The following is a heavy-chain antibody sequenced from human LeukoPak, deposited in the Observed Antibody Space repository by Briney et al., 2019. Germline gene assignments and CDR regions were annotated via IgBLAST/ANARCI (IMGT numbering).Heavy chain of an antibody. Sequence: SETLSLTCAVSGYSIISGYYWGWIRQPPGKGLGWIGSIYHSGSTYYNPSLKSRVTISVDTSKNQFSLKLSSVTAADTAVYYCARFGGLIHWGQGTLVTVSS. V-gene: IGHV4-38-2*01. J-gene: IGHJ4*02. CDR3: ARFGGLIH. D-gene: IGHD2-15*01. CDR1: GYSIISGYY. CDR2: IYHSGST.